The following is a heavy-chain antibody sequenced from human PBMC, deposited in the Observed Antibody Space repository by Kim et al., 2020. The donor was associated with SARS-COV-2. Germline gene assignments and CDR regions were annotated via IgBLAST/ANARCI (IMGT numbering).Heavy chain of an antibody. CDR1: GGSFSGYY. CDR3: ARDLYSYGTDY. D-gene: IGHD5-18*01. CDR2: INHSGST. Sequence: SETLSLTCAVYGGSFSGYYWSWIRQPPGKGLEWIGEINHSGSTNYNPSLKSRVTISVDTSKNQFSLKLSSVTAADTAVYYCARDLYSYGTDYWGQGTLVTVSS. J-gene: IGHJ4*02. V-gene: IGHV4-34*01.